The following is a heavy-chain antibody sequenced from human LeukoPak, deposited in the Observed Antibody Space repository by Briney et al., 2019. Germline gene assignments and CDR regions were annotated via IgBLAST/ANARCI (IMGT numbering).Heavy chain of an antibody. CDR3: ATYCSSTSCYHTDY. V-gene: IGHV3-21*01. D-gene: IGHD2-2*01. J-gene: IGHJ4*02. CDR1: GFTFSSYS. CDR2: ISSSSSYI. Sequence: GGSLRLSCAASGFTFSSYSMNWVRQAPGKGLEWVSSISSSSSYIYYADSVKGRFTISRDNAKNPLYLQMNSLRAEDTAVYYCATYCSSTSCYHTDYWGQGTLVTVSS.